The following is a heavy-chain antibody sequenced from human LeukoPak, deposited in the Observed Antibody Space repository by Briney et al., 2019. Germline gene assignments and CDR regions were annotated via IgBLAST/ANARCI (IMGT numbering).Heavy chain of an antibody. CDR2: IIPSLDVA. D-gene: IGHD2-15*01. J-gene: IGHJ4*02. Sequence: ASVKVSCKASGDTFIPYTFSWVRQAPGQGLEWIGRIIPSLDVANYAHKFQGRVTLSVDRDTATTYMEVTSLRSEDTAIYYCARDHCSPGTCLGGHWGQGTLVTVSS. CDR1: GDTFIPYT. V-gene: IGHV1-69*04. CDR3: ARDHCSPGTCLGGH.